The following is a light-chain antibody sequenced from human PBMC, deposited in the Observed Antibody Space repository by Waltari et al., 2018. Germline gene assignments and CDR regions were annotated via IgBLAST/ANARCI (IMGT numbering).Light chain of an antibody. CDR3: MQALQTRVFT. J-gene: IGKJ3*01. CDR2: LGS. Sequence: DIVMTQSPLSLPVTPGEPASISCRSSQSLRHSNGYNYLDWYLQKPGQSPQLLIYLGSNRASGVPDRFSGSGSGTDFTLKISRVEAEDVGVFYCMQALQTRVFTFGPGTKVDIK. V-gene: IGKV2-28*01. CDR1: QSLRHSNGYNY.